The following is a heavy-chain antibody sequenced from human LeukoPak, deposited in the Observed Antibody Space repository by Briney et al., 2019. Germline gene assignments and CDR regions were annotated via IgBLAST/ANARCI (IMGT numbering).Heavy chain of an antibody. J-gene: IGHJ5*02. V-gene: IGHV1-2*02. CDR3: ARDRPALWFGENWFDP. D-gene: IGHD3-10*01. CDR1: GYTFTGYY. CDR2: INPNSGGT. Sequence: ASVKVSCKASGYTFTGYYMHWVRQAPGQGLEWMGWINPNSGGTNYAQKFQGRVTMTRDTSISTAYMELSRLRSDDTAVYYCARDRPALWFGENWFDPWGQGTLVTVSS.